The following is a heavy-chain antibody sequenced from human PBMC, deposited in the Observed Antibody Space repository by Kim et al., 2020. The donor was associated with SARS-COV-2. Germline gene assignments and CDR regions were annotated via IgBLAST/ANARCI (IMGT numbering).Heavy chain of an antibody. CDR3: ARLSGDYFGLSPADL. V-gene: IGHV3-74*01. J-gene: IGHJ5*02. D-gene: IGHD1-26*01. Sequence: VEGRLAITRDNAKNTLILQMNSLRTEDTAVYYCARLSGDYFGLSPADLWGQGTLVTVSS.